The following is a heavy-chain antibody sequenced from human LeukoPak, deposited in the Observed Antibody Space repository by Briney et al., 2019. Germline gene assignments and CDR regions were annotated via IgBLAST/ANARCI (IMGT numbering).Heavy chain of an antibody. CDR1: GGSISSDS. D-gene: IGHD4-17*01. V-gene: IGHV4-59*08. CDR2: FYSSGST. J-gene: IGHJ6*03. CDR3: ARLRYGDFYYYYYMDV. Sequence: PPGTLSLTCTVSGGSISSDSWSWFRQRPGKGLEWIGYFYSSGSTYYNPSLKSRVTISVDTSKNQFSLKLSSVTAADTAVYYCARLRYGDFYYYYYMDVWGKGTTVTVSS.